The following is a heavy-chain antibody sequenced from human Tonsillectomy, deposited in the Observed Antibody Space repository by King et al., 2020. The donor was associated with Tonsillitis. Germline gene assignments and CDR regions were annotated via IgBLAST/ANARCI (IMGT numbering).Heavy chain of an antibody. CDR1: GGSFSGYY. V-gene: IGHV4-34*01. CDR3: ARGGDGATRAVAGRGDF. Sequence: HVQLQQWGAGLLKPSETLSLTCAVYGGSFSGYYWNWIRQPPGKGREWIGEINHSGSTNYNPSLKSRVTISLDTSQNQFSLELSSVTAADTAVYYCARGGDGATRAVAGRGDFWGQGTLVTVSS. D-gene: IGHD6-19*01. J-gene: IGHJ4*02. CDR2: INHSGST.